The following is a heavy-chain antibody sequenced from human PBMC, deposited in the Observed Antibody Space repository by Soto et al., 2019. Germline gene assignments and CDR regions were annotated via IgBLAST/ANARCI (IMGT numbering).Heavy chain of an antibody. Sequence: VGSVRLSCAASGFNFNSYTINWVRQAPGKRLEWLSSISSSGYIFSTDSVRGRFTISRDNAKNSVYLQINSRIAEDTAVYFCARDCSGGSCYPGMDVWGQETTVTVSS. V-gene: IGHV3-21*01. CDR1: GFNFNSYT. J-gene: IGHJ6*02. D-gene: IGHD2-15*01. CDR3: ARDCSGGSCYPGMDV. CDR2: ISSSGYI.